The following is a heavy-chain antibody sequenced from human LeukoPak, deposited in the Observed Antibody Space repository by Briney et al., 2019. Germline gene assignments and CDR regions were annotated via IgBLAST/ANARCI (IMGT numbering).Heavy chain of an antibody. V-gene: IGHV4-39*07. Sequence: SETLSLTCTVSGGSISSSSYYWGWIRQPPGKGLEWIGSIYYSGSTYYNPSLKSRVTISVDTSKNQFSLKLSSVTAADTAVYYCARAGHFDFWSGFGGPGWFDYWGQGTLVTVSS. CDR2: IYYSGST. J-gene: IGHJ4*02. CDR3: ARAGHFDFWSGFGGPGWFDY. D-gene: IGHD3-3*01. CDR1: GGSISSSSYY.